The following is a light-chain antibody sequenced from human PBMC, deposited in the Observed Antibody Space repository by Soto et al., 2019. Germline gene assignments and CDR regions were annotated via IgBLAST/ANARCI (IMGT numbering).Light chain of an antibody. V-gene: IGKV3-15*01. CDR1: QSVSSK. CDR3: QQYNDWPPYT. J-gene: IGKJ5*01. Sequence: EIVMTQSPTTLSVSPGERATLSCGASQSVSSKLAWYQQKPGQPPRLLIFDASARASGVPARFSGSGSGTEFILTISGLQSEDFAVYYCQQYNDWPPYTFGQGTRLEIK. CDR2: DAS.